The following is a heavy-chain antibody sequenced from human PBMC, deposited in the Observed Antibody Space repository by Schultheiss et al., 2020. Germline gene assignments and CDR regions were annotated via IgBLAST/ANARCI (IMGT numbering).Heavy chain of an antibody. CDR3: ARDPGAAAAFDY. CDR2: VSVGGGTT. J-gene: IGHJ4*02. D-gene: IGHD6-13*01. CDR1: GGSFSGYY. Sequence: LSLTCAVYGGSFSGYYWSWIRQPPGKGLEWVSAVSVGGGTTYYADSVKGRFTISRDNSKNTLYLQMNSLRAEDTAVYYCARDPGAAAAFDYWGQGTLVTVSS. V-gene: IGHV3-23*01.